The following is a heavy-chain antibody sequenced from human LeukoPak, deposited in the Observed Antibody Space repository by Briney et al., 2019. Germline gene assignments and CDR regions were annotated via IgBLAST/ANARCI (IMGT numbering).Heavy chain of an antibody. CDR3: ARPPGSGWPYYFDY. V-gene: IGHV3-23*01. CDR1: GFTFSSYA. J-gene: IGHJ4*02. CDR2: ISGSGGST. D-gene: IGHD6-19*01. Sequence: GGSLRLSCGASGFTFSSYAMSWVRQAPGKGLESVSVISGSGGSTYYADSVKGRSTISRDNSKNTLYLQMNSLRAEDTAVYFCARPPGSGWPYYFDYWGQGTLVTVSS.